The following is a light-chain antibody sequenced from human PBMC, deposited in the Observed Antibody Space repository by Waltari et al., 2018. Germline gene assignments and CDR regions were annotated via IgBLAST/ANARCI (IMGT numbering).Light chain of an antibody. CDR3: HQYGSAPPYT. CDR1: QSVRSGY. Sequence: EIVLTQSPGTLSLPPGERATLSCRASQSVRSGYFAWYQQKPGQAPKLLIYAASSRAAGVPDRFSGSGSGTDFTLTVSRLEPEDFAVYYCHQYGSAPPYTFGQGTRLEIK. CDR2: AAS. J-gene: IGKJ2*01. V-gene: IGKV3-20*01.